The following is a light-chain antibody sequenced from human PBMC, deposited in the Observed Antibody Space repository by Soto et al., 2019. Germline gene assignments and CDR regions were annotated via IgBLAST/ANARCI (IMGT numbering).Light chain of an antibody. J-gene: IGKJ1*01. V-gene: IGKV1-5*03. CDR3: QHYNSYSEA. Sequence: LLMTDSPSTLSGSVLYRATITFPASQTISSWLAWYQQKPGKAPKLLIYKASTLKSGVPSRFSGSGSGTEFTLTISSLQPDDFATYYCQHYNSYSEAFGQGTKVDIK. CDR2: KAS. CDR1: QTISSW.